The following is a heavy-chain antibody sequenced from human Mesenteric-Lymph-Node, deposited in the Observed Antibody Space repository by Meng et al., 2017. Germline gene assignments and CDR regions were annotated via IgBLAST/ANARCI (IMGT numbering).Heavy chain of an antibody. CDR2: ISSAGSGI. CDR1: GFTFSSYE. V-gene: IGHV3-48*03. Sequence: GESLKISCAGSGFTFSSYEMNWVRPASGKGLQWISWISSAGSGIQYADSVRGRFTISRDNAKNSLYLQMNSLRADDTAVYYCARRVSLYGMDVWGQGTTVTVSS. CDR3: ARRVSLYGMDV. J-gene: IGHJ6*02. D-gene: IGHD6-13*01.